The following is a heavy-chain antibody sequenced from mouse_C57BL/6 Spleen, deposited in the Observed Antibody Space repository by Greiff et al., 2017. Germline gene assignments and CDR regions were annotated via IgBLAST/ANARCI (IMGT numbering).Heavy chain of an antibody. D-gene: IGHD2-5*01. CDR3: ARHYSNYEGSYYAMDY. J-gene: IGHJ4*01. V-gene: IGHV1-18*01. CDR2: INPNNGGT. Sequence: EVQLVESGPELVKPGASVKIPCKASGYTFTDYNMDWVKQSHGKSLEWIGDINPNNGGTIYNQKFKGKATLTVDKSSSTAYMELRSLTSEDTAVYYCARHYSNYEGSYYAMDYWGQGTSVTVSS. CDR1: GYTFTDYN.